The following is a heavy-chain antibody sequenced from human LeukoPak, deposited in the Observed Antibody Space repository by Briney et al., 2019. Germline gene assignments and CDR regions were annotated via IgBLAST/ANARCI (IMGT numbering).Heavy chain of an antibody. CDR3: AKGISRNGDYPSFDH. CDR1: AFIFSGHW. Sequence: YPGGSLRLSCEGSAFIFSGHWMNWVRQTPGKGLEWVASIKEDGSERQYVDSVKGRFSISRDNTKGSLFLQLNSLRAEDTAVYYCAKGISRNGDYPSFDHWGQGTLVTVSS. D-gene: IGHD4-17*01. CDR2: IKEDGSER. J-gene: IGHJ4*02. V-gene: IGHV3-7*03.